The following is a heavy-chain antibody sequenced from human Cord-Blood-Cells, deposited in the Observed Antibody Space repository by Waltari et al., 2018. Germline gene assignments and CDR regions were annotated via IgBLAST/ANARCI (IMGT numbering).Heavy chain of an antibody. Sequence: QVQLVQSGAEVKKPGASVKVSCKASGYTFTGYYMHWVRQAPGQGLEWMGWINPNSGGTNYAQKFQGRVTMTRDTSISTAYMELSRLRSDDTAVYYCARDPTAMVRGVIAYYYGMDVWGQGTTVTVSS. D-gene: IGHD3-10*01. CDR1: GYTFTGYY. CDR2: INPNSGGT. J-gene: IGHJ6*02. CDR3: ARDPTAMVRGVIAYYYGMDV. V-gene: IGHV1-2*02.